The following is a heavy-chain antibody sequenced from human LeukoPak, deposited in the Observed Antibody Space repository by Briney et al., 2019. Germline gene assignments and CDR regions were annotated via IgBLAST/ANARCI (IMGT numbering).Heavy chain of an antibody. CDR1: GGSFSGYY. Sequence: SETLSLTCAVYGGSFSGYYWSWIRQPPGKGLEWIGEINHSGSTNYNPSLKSRVTISVDTSKNQSSLKLSSVTAADTAVYYCARGFILRYSSSRCYYMDVWGKGTTVTVSS. CDR3: ARGFILRYSSSRCYYMDV. V-gene: IGHV4-34*01. D-gene: IGHD6-13*01. CDR2: INHSGST. J-gene: IGHJ6*03.